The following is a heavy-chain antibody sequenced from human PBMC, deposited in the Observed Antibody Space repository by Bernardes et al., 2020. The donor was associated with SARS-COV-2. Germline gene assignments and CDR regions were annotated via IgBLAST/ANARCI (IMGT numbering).Heavy chain of an antibody. CDR1: GFTFSSYS. D-gene: IGHD3-3*01. V-gene: IGHV3-48*02. J-gene: IGHJ5*02. CDR3: AREKEDYDFWSENWFDP. CDR2: ISSSSSTI. Sequence: GWSLRLSCAASGFTFSSYSMNWVRQAPGKGLEWVSYISSSSSTIYYADSVKGRFTISRDNAKNSLYLQMNSLRDEDTAVYYCAREKEDYDFWSENWFDPWGQGTLVTVSS.